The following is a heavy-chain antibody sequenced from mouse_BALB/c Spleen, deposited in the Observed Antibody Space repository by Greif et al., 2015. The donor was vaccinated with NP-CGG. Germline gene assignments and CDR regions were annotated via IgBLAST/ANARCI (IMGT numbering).Heavy chain of an antibody. Sequence: QVQLQQSGAELVKPGASVKLSCKASGYTFTSYWMHWVKQRPGQGLEWIGEINPSNGRTNYNEKFKSKATLTVDKSSSTAYMQLSSLTSEDSAVYYCARGEMVRRAFDYWGQGTTLTVSS. V-gene: IGHV1S81*02. CDR3: ARGEMVRRAFDY. CDR1: GYTFTSYW. J-gene: IGHJ2*01. D-gene: IGHD2-3*01. CDR2: INPSNGRT.